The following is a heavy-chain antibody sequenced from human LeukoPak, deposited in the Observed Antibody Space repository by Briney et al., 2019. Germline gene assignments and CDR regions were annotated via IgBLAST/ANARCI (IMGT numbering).Heavy chain of an antibody. V-gene: IGHV4-38-2*02. Sequence: SETLSLTCTVSGGSISSYYWGWIRQPPGKGLEWIGSIYHSGSTYYNPSLKSRVTISVDTSKNQFSLKLSSVTAADTAVYYCARDYYYDSSGYSTHFDYWGQGTLVTVSS. CDR3: ARDYYYDSSGYSTHFDY. CDR2: IYHSGST. CDR1: GGSISSYY. D-gene: IGHD3-22*01. J-gene: IGHJ4*02.